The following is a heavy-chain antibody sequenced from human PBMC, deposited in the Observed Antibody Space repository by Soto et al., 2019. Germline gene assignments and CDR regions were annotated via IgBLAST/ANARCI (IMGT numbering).Heavy chain of an antibody. CDR3: ARGLRYYYSSGKNINLFDP. CDR2: INHSGST. Sequence: PSETLSLTCAVYGGSFSGYYWSWIRQPPGKGLEWIGEINHSGSTNYNPSLKSRVTISVDTSKNQFSLKLSSVTAADTAVYYCARGLRYYYSSGKNINLFDPWGQGTLVTVSS. J-gene: IGHJ5*02. CDR1: GGSFSGYY. D-gene: IGHD3-22*01. V-gene: IGHV4-34*01.